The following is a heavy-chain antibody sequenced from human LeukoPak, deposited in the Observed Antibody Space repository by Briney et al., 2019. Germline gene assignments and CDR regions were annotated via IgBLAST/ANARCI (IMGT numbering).Heavy chain of an antibody. CDR2: ISGGST. Sequence: PGGSLRLSCAASGFTDSSNEMSWVRQAPGKGLEWVSSISGGSTYYADSRKGRFTISRDNSKNTLHLQMNSLRAEDTAVYYCARDGWFGEPFDYWGQGTLVTVSS. CDR1: GFTDSSNE. D-gene: IGHD3-10*01. V-gene: IGHV3-38-3*01. J-gene: IGHJ4*02. CDR3: ARDGWFGEPFDY.